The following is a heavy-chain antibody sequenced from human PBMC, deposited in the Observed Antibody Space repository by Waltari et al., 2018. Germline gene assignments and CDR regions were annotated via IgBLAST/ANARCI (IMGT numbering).Heavy chain of an antibody. Sequence: QVQLQESGPGLVKPSETLSLTCAVSGYSISSGYYWGWIRQPPGKGLEWIGSIYHSGSTYSNPSLKSRVTISVDTSKNQFSLKLSSVTAADTAVYYCARRGQKGMAGYWYFDLWGRGTLVTVSS. V-gene: IGHV4-38-2*01. J-gene: IGHJ2*01. CDR1: GYSISSGYY. D-gene: IGHD6-13*01. CDR3: ARRGQKGMAGYWYFDL. CDR2: IYHSGST.